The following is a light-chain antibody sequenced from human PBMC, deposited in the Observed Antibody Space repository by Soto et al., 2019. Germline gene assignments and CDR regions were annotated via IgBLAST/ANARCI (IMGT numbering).Light chain of an antibody. Sequence: EIVLTQSPGTLSLSPGERATLSCRASQSVSSSYLAWYQQKPGQAPRLLIYGASSSATGIPDRFSGSGSGTDFTFTISRLEPEDFAVYYCQQYGSSPLTFGQGTRLEIK. CDR1: QSVSSSY. CDR2: GAS. V-gene: IGKV3-20*01. CDR3: QQYGSSPLT. J-gene: IGKJ5*01.